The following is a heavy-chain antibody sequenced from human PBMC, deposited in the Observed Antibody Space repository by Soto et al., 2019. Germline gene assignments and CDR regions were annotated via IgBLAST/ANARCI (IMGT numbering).Heavy chain of an antibody. Sequence: EVQLVESGGGLVQPGGSLRLSCADSGFTFSSDWMHWVRQAPGKGLVWVSRINSDGSSTNYADSVEGRFTISRDNARNTLFLQMNSLRAEDTAVYYCARAITGTRNAFDIGGQGTMVTVSS. V-gene: IGHV3-74*01. CDR1: GFTFSSDW. CDR3: ARAITGTRNAFDI. D-gene: IGHD1-20*01. CDR2: INSDGSST. J-gene: IGHJ3*02.